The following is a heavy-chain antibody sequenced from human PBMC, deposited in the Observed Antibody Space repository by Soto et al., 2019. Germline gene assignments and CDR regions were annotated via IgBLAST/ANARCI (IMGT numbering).Heavy chain of an antibody. CDR3: ARAGQITYGSGSYSH. J-gene: IGHJ4*02. V-gene: IGHV1-2*04. D-gene: IGHD3-10*01. CDR1: GYTFTGYY. CDR2: INPNSGGT. Sequence: ASVKVSCKASGYTFTGYYMHWVRQAPGQGLEWMGWINPNSGGTNYAQKFQGWVTMTRDTSISTAYMELSRLRSDDTAVYYCARAGQITYGSGSYSHWGQGTLVTVSS.